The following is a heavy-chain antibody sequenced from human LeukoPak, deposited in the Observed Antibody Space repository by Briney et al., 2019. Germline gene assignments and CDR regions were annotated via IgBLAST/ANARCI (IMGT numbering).Heavy chain of an antibody. J-gene: IGHJ4*02. Sequence: ASVKVSCKASGYTFTGYYLHWVRQAPGQGLEWMGWIHPNSGGTNYAQKFQGRVTMTRDTSISTAYMELSRLRSDDTAVYYCARDYCSSTSCYIDYWGQGTLVTVSS. CDR3: ARDYCSSTSCYIDY. CDR2: IHPNSGGT. V-gene: IGHV1-2*02. CDR1: GYTFTGYY. D-gene: IGHD2-2*02.